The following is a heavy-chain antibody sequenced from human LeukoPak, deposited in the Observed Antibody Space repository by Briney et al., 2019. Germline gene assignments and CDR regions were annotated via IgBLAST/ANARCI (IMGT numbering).Heavy chain of an antibody. V-gene: IGHV1-18*01. CDR2: ISAYNGNA. CDR3: ARATVDGFDP. J-gene: IGHJ5*02. D-gene: IGHD2-21*01. Sequence: GASVKVSCKASGYTFSRHGISWVRQAPGQWLEWMGWISAYNGNANYAQKLQGRVTMTTDTSTSTAYMELRSLRSDDTAVYYCARATVDGFDPWGQGTLVTVSS. CDR1: GYTFSRHG.